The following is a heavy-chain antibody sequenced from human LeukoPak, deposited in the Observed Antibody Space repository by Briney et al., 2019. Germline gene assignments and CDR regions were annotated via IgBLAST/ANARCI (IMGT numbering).Heavy chain of an antibody. CDR1: GGSISSYY. V-gene: IGHV4-59*01. CDR2: IYYSGST. CDR3: ARSYGPQDCSGGSCYSGVDYYYYMDV. J-gene: IGHJ6*03. Sequence: SETLSLTCTVSGGSISSYYWSWIRQPPGKGLEWIGYIYYSGSTNYNSSLKSRVTISVDTSKNQFSLKLSSVTAADTAVYYCARSYGPQDCSGGSCYSGVDYYYYMDVWGKGTTVTVSS. D-gene: IGHD2-15*01.